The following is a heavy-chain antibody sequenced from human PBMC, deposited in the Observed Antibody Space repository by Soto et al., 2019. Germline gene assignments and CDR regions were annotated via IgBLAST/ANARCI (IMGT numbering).Heavy chain of an antibody. D-gene: IGHD1-26*01. V-gene: IGHV3-48*02. J-gene: IGHJ6*02. CDR2: ISSSSSTI. Sequence: GGSLRLSCAASGFTFSSYSMNWVRQAPGKGLEWVSYISSSSSTIYYVDSVKGRFTISRDNAKNSLYLQMKSLRDEDTAVYYCARDRAGAQYGLDVWGQGTTVTVSS. CDR1: GFTFSSYS. CDR3: ARDRAGAQYGLDV.